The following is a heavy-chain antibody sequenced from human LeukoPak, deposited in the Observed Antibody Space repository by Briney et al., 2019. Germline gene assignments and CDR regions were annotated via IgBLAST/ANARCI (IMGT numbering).Heavy chain of an antibody. CDR3: AAQLLTLRGGNSWAHDAFDI. V-gene: IGHV3-11*01. CDR1: GVTLSDYY. J-gene: IGHJ3*02. CDR2: MNSGGNTF. D-gene: IGHD5-18*01. Sequence: GGSLRLSCVASGVTLSDYYMHWVRQAPGRGLEWVSHMNSGGNTFYYSDSVMGRFKISRDNAKNSLFLQMNSLRAEDTAVYYCAAQLLTLRGGNSWAHDAFDIWGPGTMVTVSS.